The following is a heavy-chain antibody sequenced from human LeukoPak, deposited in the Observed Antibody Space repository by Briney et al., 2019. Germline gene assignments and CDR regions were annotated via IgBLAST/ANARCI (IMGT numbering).Heavy chain of an antibody. D-gene: IGHD3-10*01. J-gene: IGHJ4*02. CDR3: ARGYIIWFGASTFDY. Sequence: SETLSLTCAVYGGSFSGYYWSWIRQPPGKGLEWIGEINHSGSTNYNPSLKSRVTISVDTSRNQFSLKLSSVTAADTAVYYCARGYIIWFGASTFDYWRQGTLVTVSS. CDR1: GGSFSGYY. CDR2: INHSGST. V-gene: IGHV4-34*01.